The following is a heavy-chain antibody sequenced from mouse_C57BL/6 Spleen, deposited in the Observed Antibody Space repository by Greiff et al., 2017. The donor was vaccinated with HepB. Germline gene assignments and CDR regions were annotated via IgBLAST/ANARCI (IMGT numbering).Heavy chain of an antibody. J-gene: IGHJ4*01. V-gene: IGHV5-4*01. CDR1: GFTFSSYA. CDR2: ISDGGSYT. Sequence: EVQGVESGGGLVKPGGSLKLSCAASGFTFSSYAMSWVRQTPEKRLEWVATISDGGSYTYYPDNVKGRFTISRDNAKNNLYLQMSHLKSEDTARYYCARDPYYDDYSYYYAMDYWGQGTSVTVSS. D-gene: IGHD2-10*01. CDR3: ARDPYYDDYSYYYAMDY.